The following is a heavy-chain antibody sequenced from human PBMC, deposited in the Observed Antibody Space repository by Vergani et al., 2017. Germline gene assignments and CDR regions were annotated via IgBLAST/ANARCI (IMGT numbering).Heavy chain of an antibody. D-gene: IGHD3-3*01. V-gene: IGHV3-9*01. CDR2: ISWNSGSI. CDR3: VRGRRGDHGDFWSRLGP. J-gene: IGHJ5*02. CDR1: GFTFDDYA. Sequence: EVQLVESGGGLVQPGRSLRLSCAASGFTFDDYAMHWVRQAPGRGLEWVSGISWNSGSIGYADSVKGRFTIYKDNTVDMLSLQMNSLRPDDTAVYYCVRGRRGDHGDFWSRLGPWGQGTRVIVSS.